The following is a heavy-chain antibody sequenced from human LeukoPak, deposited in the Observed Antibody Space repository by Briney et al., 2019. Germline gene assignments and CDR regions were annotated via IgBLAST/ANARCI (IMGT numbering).Heavy chain of an antibody. V-gene: IGHV3-13*01. CDR2: IGTEGDT. J-gene: IGHJ1*01. CDR3: ARSFHCSGRRCYLDFLL. CDR1: GFTFNNYD. D-gene: IGHD2-15*01. Sequence: PGGSLRLSCADSGFTFNNYDMHWVRQATGKGLEWVAAIGTEGDTYYPDSVKGRFTISRENGKNSLFLQMDSLRAGDSAVYYCARSFHCSGRRCYLDFLLWGQGTLVTVSS.